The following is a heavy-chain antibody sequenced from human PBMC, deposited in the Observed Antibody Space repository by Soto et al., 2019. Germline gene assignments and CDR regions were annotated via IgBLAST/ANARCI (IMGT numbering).Heavy chain of an antibody. CDR2: ISAYNGNT. CDR1: GYTFTSYG. Sequence: ASLKGSCKASGYTFTSYGTSWVRQAPGQGLEWMGWISAYNGNTNYAQKLQGRVTMTTDTSTSTAYMELRSLRSDDTAVYYCARGGAYYDILTGHPWYFDYWGQGTRVTVSS. J-gene: IGHJ4*02. CDR3: ARGGAYYDILTGHPWYFDY. V-gene: IGHV1-18*01. D-gene: IGHD3-9*01.